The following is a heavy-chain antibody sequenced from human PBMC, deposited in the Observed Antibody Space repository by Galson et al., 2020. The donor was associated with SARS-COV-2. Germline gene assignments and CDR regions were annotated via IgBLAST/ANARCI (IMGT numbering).Heavy chain of an antibody. D-gene: IGHD4-17*01. CDR1: GGSISSYY. J-gene: IGHJ5*02. CDR2: IYYSGST. Sequence: ASETLSLTCTVSGGSISSYYWSWIRQPPGKGLEWIGYIYYSGSTNYNPSLKSRVTISVDTSKNQFSLKLSSVTAADTAVYYCARLDYGDYSGWFDPWGQGTLVTVSS. CDR3: ARLDYGDYSGWFDP. V-gene: IGHV4-59*08.